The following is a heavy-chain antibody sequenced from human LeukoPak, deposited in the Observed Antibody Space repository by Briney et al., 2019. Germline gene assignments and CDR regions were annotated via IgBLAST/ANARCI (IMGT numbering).Heavy chain of an antibody. V-gene: IGHV4-34*01. CDR1: GGSFSVYY. CDR3: AREGYCSSTSCSYGYYYYYGMDV. Sequence: SETLSLTCAVYGGSFSVYYWSWIRQPPGKGLEWIGEINHSGSTNYNPSLKSRVTISVDTSKNQFSLKLSSVTAADTAVYYCAREGYCSSTSCSYGYYYYYGMDVWGQGTTVTVSS. J-gene: IGHJ6*02. D-gene: IGHD2-2*01. CDR2: INHSGST.